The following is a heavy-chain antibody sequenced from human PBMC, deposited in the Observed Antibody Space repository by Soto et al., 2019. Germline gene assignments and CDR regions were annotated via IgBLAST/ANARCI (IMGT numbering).Heavy chain of an antibody. CDR3: ARGGVCSGGSCYSKAVYYYGMDV. CDR1: GGTFSSYA. CDR2: IIPIFGTA. V-gene: IGHV1-69*01. J-gene: IGHJ6*02. D-gene: IGHD2-15*01. Sequence: QVQLVQSGAEVKKPGSSVKVSCKASGGTFSSYAISWVRQAPGHGLEWMGGIIPIFGTANYAQKFQGRVTITADEATSTAYMELSSLRSEDTAVYYCARGGVCSGGSCYSKAVYYYGMDVWGQGTTVTVSS.